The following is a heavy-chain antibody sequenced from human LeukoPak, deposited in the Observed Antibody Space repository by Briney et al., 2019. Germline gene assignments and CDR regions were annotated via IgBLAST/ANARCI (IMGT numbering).Heavy chain of an antibody. D-gene: IGHD5-24*01. Sequence: PGGSLRLSCAISGFSVGGTHMSWVRQAPGKGLEWVSAISGSGGSTYYADSVKGRFTISRDNSKSTLFLQMNSLRAEDTAVYYCAKDPRVGSRVATPCHWGQGTLVTVSS. J-gene: IGHJ4*02. CDR2: ISGSGGST. CDR3: AKDPRVGSRVATPCH. CDR1: GFSVGGTH. V-gene: IGHV3-23*01.